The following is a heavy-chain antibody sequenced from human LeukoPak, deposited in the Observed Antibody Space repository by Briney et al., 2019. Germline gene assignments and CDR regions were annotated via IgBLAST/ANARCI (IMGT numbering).Heavy chain of an antibody. CDR3: ARVGYYYDSSGYREPFDY. J-gene: IGHJ4*02. Sequence: ASVKVSCTASGYTFTSYGISWVRQAPGQGLEWMGWISAYNGNTNYAQKLQGRVTMTTDTSTSTAYMELRSLRSDDTAVYYCARVGYYYDSSGYREPFDYWGQGTLVTVSS. CDR1: GYTFTSYG. D-gene: IGHD3-22*01. V-gene: IGHV1-18*01. CDR2: ISAYNGNT.